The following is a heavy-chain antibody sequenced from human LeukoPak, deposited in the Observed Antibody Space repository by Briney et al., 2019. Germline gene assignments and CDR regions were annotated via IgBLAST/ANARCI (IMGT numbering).Heavy chain of an antibody. Sequence: GASVKVSCKASGYTFTSYGFSWVRQAPGQGLEWMGWISAYNGDTNYAQKLQGRVTMTTDTSTSTAYMELRSLRSDDTAVYYSARDSRQYYYYYYMDVWGKGTTVTVSS. CDR3: ARDSRQYYYYYYMDV. J-gene: IGHJ6*03. V-gene: IGHV1-18*01. CDR1: GYTFTSYG. CDR2: ISAYNGDT.